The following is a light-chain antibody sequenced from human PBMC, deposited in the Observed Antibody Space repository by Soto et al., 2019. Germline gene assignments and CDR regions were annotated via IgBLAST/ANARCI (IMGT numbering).Light chain of an antibody. V-gene: IGLV2-18*02. CDR2: EVT. Sequence: QSALTQPPSVSGSPGQSVTISCTGTSSDVGSYNRVSWYQQPPGTAPKLMIYEVTNRPSGVPDRFSGSKSGNTASLTISGLQAEDEADYYCSSYTSSDTYVFGTWTKVTVL. CDR3: SSYTSSDTYV. CDR1: SSDVGSYNR. J-gene: IGLJ1*01.